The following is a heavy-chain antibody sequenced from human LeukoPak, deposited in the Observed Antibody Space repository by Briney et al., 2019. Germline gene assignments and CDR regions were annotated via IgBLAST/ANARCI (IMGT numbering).Heavy chain of an antibody. CDR3: ARYGRGYYDFWSGYVTFDY. CDR2: IKQDGSEK. Sequence: PGGSLRLSCAASGFTFSSYWMSWVRQAQGKGLEWVANIKQDGSEKYYVDSVKCRFTISRDNAKNSLYLQMNSLRAEDTAVYYCARYGRGYYDFWSGYVTFDYWGQGTLVTVSS. V-gene: IGHV3-7*01. J-gene: IGHJ4*02. D-gene: IGHD3-3*01. CDR1: GFTFSSYW.